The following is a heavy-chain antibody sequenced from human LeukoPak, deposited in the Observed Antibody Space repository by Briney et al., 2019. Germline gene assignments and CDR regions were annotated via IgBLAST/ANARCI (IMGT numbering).Heavy chain of an antibody. Sequence: GGSLRLSCAASGFTVSSNYMSWVRQAPGKGLEWVSVIYSGGSTYYADSVKGRFTISRDNSKNTLYLQMNSLRAEDTAVYYCARDAKKHGYSGYDLDYWGQGTLVTVSS. D-gene: IGHD5-12*01. CDR3: ARDAKKHGYSGYDLDY. V-gene: IGHV3-53*01. J-gene: IGHJ4*02. CDR2: IYSGGST. CDR1: GFTVSSNY.